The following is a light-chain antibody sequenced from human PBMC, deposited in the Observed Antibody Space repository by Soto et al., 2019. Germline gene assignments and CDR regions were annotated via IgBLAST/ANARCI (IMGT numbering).Light chain of an antibody. CDR1: QNVNAN. J-gene: IGKJ1*01. CDR3: QQYNTWLWT. Sequence: EVVMTQSPATLSVSPGERATLSCRASQNVNANLAWYQQKPGQAPRLLIHGASTRATGIPARFSGSGFGTEFIXTIPSXXSEDFAVYYCQQYNTWLWTFGQGTKVEGK. CDR2: GAS. V-gene: IGKV3-15*01.